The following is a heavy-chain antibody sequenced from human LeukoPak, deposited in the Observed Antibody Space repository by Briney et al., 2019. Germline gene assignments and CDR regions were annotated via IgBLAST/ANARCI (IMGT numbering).Heavy chain of an antibody. J-gene: IGHJ5*02. CDR2: IYYSGST. CDR3: ASGDGDYGSGSYWRNWFDP. D-gene: IGHD3-10*01. Sequence: SETLSLTCTVSGGSISSSSYYWSWIRQPPGKGLEWIGSIYYSGSTYYNPSLKSRVTISVDTSKNQFSLKLSSVTAADTAVYYCASGDGDYGSGSYWRNWFDPWGQGTLVTVSS. V-gene: IGHV4-39*01. CDR1: GGSISSSSYY.